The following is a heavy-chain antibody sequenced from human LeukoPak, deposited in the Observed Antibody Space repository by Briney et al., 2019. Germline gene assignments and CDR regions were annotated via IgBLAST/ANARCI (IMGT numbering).Heavy chain of an antibody. D-gene: IGHD4-17*01. CDR1: DDSFSSHY. V-gene: IGHV4-59*11. Sequence: SETLSLTCAVSDDSFSSHYWTWIRQPPGKGLEWIGYISYIGSTSYNPSLKSRVTISIDTSKNQFSLKLSSVTAADTAVYYCARDLVTVTKGFDIWGQGTMVSVSS. CDR3: ARDLVTVTKGFDI. CDR2: ISYIGST. J-gene: IGHJ3*02.